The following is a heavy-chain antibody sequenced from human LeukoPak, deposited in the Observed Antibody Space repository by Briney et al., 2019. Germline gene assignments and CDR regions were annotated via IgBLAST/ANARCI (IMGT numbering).Heavy chain of an antibody. CDR3: ARDSSGYQ. D-gene: IGHD3-22*01. Sequence: GGSLRLSCAASGFTFSTYWMSWVRQAPGKGLEWVANIKEDGSERYYGDSVKGRFTISRDNAKNSLYLEMNSLRVEDTAVYYCARDSSGYQWGQGTLVTVSS. CDR1: GFTFSTYW. J-gene: IGHJ4*02. V-gene: IGHV3-7*01. CDR2: IKEDGSER.